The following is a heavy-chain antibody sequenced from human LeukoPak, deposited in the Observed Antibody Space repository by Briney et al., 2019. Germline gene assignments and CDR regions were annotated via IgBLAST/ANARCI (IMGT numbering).Heavy chain of an antibody. V-gene: IGHV1-2*02. D-gene: IGHD3-22*01. CDR3: ARDQALIVGEVAFDI. CDR2: INPNSGGT. Sequence: ASVKVSCKASGYTFTGYYMHWVRQAPGQGLEWMGWINPNSGGTNYAQKFQGRVTMTRDTPISTAYMELSRLRSDDTAVYYCARDQALIVGEVAFDIWGQGTMVIVSS. J-gene: IGHJ3*02. CDR1: GYTFTGYY.